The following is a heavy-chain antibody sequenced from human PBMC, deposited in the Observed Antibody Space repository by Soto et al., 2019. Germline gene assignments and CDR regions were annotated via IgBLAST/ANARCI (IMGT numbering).Heavy chain of an antibody. CDR3: ARGTYDILTGYYSYYYYYMDV. Sequence: GGTLRLSCAASGVTFSSYGMNWVRQAPGKGLERVSSISSSSSYIYYADSVKGRFTISRDNAKNSLYLQMNSMRAEDTAVYYCARGTYDILTGYYSYYYYYMDVWGKGTTVTVSS. CDR2: ISSSSSYI. V-gene: IGHV3-21*01. D-gene: IGHD3-9*01. J-gene: IGHJ6*03. CDR1: GVTFSSYG.